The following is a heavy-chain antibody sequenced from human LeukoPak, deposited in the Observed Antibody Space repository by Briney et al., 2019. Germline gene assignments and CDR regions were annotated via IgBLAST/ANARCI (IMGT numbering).Heavy chain of an antibody. V-gene: IGHV4-59*01. D-gene: IGHD4-11*01. J-gene: IGHJ4*02. Sequence: SETLSLTCTDSGGSISSYYWSWIRQPPGKGLEWIGYIYYSGSTNYNPSLKTPVTISVDTSKNQFFLKLSSVTAADTAVYYCARVIPTVTTWEPSRIDYWGQGTLVTVSS. CDR1: GGSISSYY. CDR2: IYYSGST. CDR3: ARVIPTVTTWEPSRIDY.